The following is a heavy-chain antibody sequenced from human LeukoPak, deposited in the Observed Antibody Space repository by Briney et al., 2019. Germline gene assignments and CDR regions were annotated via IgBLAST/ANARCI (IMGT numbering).Heavy chain of an antibody. D-gene: IGHD2-2*01. J-gene: IGHJ6*03. CDR2: IWYDGSNK. CDR3: ARDPGYCSSTSCYYYYYYMDV. CDR1: GFTFSSYG. Sequence: PGGSLRLSCAASGFTFSSYGMHWSGQAPGKGLEWGEVIWYDGSNKYYADSVKGRFTISRDNSKNTLYLQMNSLRAEDTAVYYCARDPGYCSSTSCYYYYYYMDVWGKGTTVTVSS. V-gene: IGHV3-33*01.